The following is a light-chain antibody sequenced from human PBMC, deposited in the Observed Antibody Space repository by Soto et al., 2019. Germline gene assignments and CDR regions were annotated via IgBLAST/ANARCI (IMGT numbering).Light chain of an antibody. CDR2: NNI. J-gene: IGLJ7*01. CDR3: AVWDDSLDGHAV. V-gene: IGLV1-44*01. CDR1: SSNIGGNT. Sequence: QSVLTQPPSASGTPGQRVTISCSGSSSNIGGNTVRWYQQLPGTAPRLLIYNNIQRPSGVPDRFSGSKSGTSASLAISGLQSEDEADYYCAVWDDSLDGHAVFGGGTQLTVL.